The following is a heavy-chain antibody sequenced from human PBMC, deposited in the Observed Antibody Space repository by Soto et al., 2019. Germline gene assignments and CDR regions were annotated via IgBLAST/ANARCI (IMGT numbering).Heavy chain of an antibody. CDR3: ARVSGSYWEAWFDP. V-gene: IGHV3-30*04. CDR1: GFTFSSHP. Sequence: QVQLVESGGSVVQPGGSLRLSCVASGFTFSSHPMHWVRQAPGKGLEWVAGIPYDGSNEYYADSVKGRFTISRDNSKYMVYLHLNSLRPEDTAMYYCARVSGSYWEAWFDPWGQGTLVTVSS. CDR2: IPYDGSNE. J-gene: IGHJ5*02. D-gene: IGHD1-26*01.